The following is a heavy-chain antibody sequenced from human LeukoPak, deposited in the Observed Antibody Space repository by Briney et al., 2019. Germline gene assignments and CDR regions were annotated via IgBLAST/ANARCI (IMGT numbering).Heavy chain of an antibody. CDR3: ARDANGVPLGY. J-gene: IGHJ4*02. Sequence: GGSLRLSCAASGFTFSSYSMNWVRQAPGKGLEWVSSISSSSSYIYYADSVKGRFTISRDNAKNSLYLQLNSLRAEDTAVYYCARDANGVPLGYWGQGTLVTVSS. CDR2: ISSSSSYI. D-gene: IGHD4-17*01. CDR1: GFTFSSYS. V-gene: IGHV3-21*01.